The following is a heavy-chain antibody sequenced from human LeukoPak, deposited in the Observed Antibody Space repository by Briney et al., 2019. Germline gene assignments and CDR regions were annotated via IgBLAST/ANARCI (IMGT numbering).Heavy chain of an antibody. J-gene: IGHJ4*02. CDR1: GGTFGDYG. CDR2: ISWDGTNT. Sequence: GGSLRLSCVASGGTFGDYGMSWVRQPPGKGLEWVSGISWDGTNTHYADSVKGRFTIARDNAENSLYLQMNNLRDADTAFYYCVKDLSSNWLSFDYWGRGTLVTVSS. D-gene: IGHD1-20*01. CDR3: VKDLSSNWLSFDY. V-gene: IGHV3-20*04.